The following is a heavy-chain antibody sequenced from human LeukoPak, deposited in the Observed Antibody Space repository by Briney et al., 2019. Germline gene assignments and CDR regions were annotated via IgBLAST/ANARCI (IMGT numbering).Heavy chain of an antibody. CDR1: GYTFTSHY. J-gene: IGHJ4*02. CDR2: INPNSGGT. Sequence: ASVKVSCKASGYTFTSHYMHWVRQAPGQGLEWMGWINPNSGGTNYAQKFRGRVTMTRDTSISTAYMELSSLRSEDTAVYYCARGVGHCSGGSCSNIDDYWGQGTLVTVSS. V-gene: IGHV1-2*02. CDR3: ARGVGHCSGGSCSNIDDY. D-gene: IGHD2-15*01.